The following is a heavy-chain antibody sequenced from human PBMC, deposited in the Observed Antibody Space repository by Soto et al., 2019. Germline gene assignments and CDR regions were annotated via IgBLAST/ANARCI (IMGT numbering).Heavy chain of an antibody. D-gene: IGHD2-8*02. CDR3: AASVATPGGFDY. J-gene: IGHJ4*02. Sequence: EVQLGESGGGLVNPGGSLRLSCAVSGFSISTVYMIWVRQAPGKGLEWVGRVKSKAHGGTADYAAPVTCRFTVSRDESHNSLYLQMNSLKTDDKAVYFCAASVATPGGFDYWGQGTLVTVSS. CDR2: VKSKAHGGTA. V-gene: IGHV3-15*07. CDR1: GFSISTVY.